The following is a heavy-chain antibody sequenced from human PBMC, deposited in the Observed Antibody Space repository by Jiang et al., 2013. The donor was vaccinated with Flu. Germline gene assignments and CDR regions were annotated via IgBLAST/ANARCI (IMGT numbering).Heavy chain of an antibody. J-gene: IGHJ4*02. CDR1: GFTFSSYE. CDR3: ARDWGKDYGGNGQRFDY. D-gene: IGHD4-23*01. Sequence: GSLRLSCAASGFTFSSYEMNWVRQAPGKGLEWVSYISSSGSTIYYADSVKGRFTISRDNAKNSLYLQMNSLRAEDTAVYYCARDWGKDYGGNGQRFDYWGQGTLVTVSS. V-gene: IGHV3-48*03. CDR2: ISSSGSTI.